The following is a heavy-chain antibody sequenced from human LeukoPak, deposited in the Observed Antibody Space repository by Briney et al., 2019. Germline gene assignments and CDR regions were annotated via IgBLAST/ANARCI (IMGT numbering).Heavy chain of an antibody. CDR2: IIPIFGTA. Sequence: SVKVSCMASGGTFSSYAISWVRQAPGQGLEWMGGIIPIFGTANYAQKFQGRVTITADESTSTAYMELSSLRSEDTAVYYCARGEQLWPGSPFDYWGQGTLVTVSS. J-gene: IGHJ4*02. CDR3: ARGEQLWPGSPFDY. D-gene: IGHD5-18*01. CDR1: GGTFSSYA. V-gene: IGHV1-69*13.